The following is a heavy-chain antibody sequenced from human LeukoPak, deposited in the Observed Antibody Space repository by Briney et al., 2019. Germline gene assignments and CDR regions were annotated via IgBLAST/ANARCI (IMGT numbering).Heavy chain of an antibody. CDR1: GFTFSSYA. CDR3: AKPRLSSGSDYEFDY. V-gene: IGHV3-23*01. Sequence: GGSLRLSCAASGFTFSSYAMSWVRQAPGKGLEWVSAISGSGGNTYYADSVKGRFTISRDNSKNTLYLQMNSLRAEDTAVYYCAKPRLSSGSDYEFDYWGQETLVTVSS. CDR2: ISGSGGNT. D-gene: IGHD1-26*01. J-gene: IGHJ4*02.